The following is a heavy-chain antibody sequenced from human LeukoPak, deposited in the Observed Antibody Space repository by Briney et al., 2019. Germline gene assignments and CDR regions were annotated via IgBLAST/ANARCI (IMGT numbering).Heavy chain of an antibody. CDR2: INPNSGGT. CDR1: GYTFTGYY. CDR3: ARARPGIAAAGTHFDY. D-gene: IGHD6-13*01. J-gene: IGHJ4*02. V-gene: IGHV1-2*02. Sequence: ASVKVSCKASGYTFTGYYMHWVRQAPGQGLEWMGWINPNSGGTNYAQKFQGRVTMTRDTSITTAHMELSRLTSDDTAVYYCARARPGIAAAGTHFDYWGQGTLVTVSS.